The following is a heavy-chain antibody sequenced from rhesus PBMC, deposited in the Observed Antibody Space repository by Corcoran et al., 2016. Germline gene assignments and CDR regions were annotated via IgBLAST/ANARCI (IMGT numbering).Heavy chain of an antibody. Sequence: QLQLQESGPGLVKPSETLSLTCAVSGGSISSNYWSWIRQPPGTGLEGIGRISGRGGSTDYNHSLRSRVTISTDTSKNQFSLKLSSVTAAGTAVYYCAREGPGQQRLVPGYWGQGVLVTVSS. CDR3: AREGPGQQRLVPGY. CDR2: ISGRGGST. CDR1: GGSISSNY. J-gene: IGHJ4*01. D-gene: IGHD6-31*01. V-gene: IGHV4-173*01.